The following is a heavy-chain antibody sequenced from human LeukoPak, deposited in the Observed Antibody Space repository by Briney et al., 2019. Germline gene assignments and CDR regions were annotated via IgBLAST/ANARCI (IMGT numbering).Heavy chain of an antibody. CDR1: AFTFNTYW. V-gene: IGHV3-74*01. CDR3: ARDTALFDY. CDR2: INGDESST. Sequence: GGSLRLSCAASAFTFNTYWMHWVRQVPGRGLEWVSRINGDESSTNYADSVKGRFTISRDNAKDTLYLHMNSLTAEDTAVYYCARDTALFDYWGQGTLVTVSS. J-gene: IGHJ4*02. D-gene: IGHD5-18*01.